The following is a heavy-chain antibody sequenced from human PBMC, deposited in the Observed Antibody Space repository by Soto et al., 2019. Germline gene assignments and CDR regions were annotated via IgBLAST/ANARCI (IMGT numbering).Heavy chain of an antibody. V-gene: IGHV3-21*01. J-gene: IGHJ6*02. CDR3: ARDCSGGSCYPGMDV. CDR1: GFNFNSYT. Sequence: PGGSLRLSCAASGFNFNSYTINWVRQAPGKRLEWLSSISSSGYIFSTDSVRGQFTISRDNAKNSVYLQINRLRAEDTAVYFCARDCSGGSCYPGMDVWGQGTTVTVSS. CDR2: ISSSGYI. D-gene: IGHD2-15*01.